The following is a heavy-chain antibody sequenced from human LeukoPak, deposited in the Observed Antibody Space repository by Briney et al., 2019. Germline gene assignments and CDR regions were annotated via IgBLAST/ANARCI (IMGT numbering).Heavy chain of an antibody. CDR1: GGSFSGYY. CDR3: ARGVSNHVDY. V-gene: IGHV4-34*01. D-gene: IGHD1-14*01. CDR2: INHSGST. J-gene: IGHJ4*02. Sequence: PSETLSLTCAVYGGSFSGYYWSWIRQPPGKGLEWIGEINHSGSTNYNPSLKSRVTISIDTSKNQFSLKLSSVTAADTAVYYCARGVSNHVDYWGQGTQVTVSS.